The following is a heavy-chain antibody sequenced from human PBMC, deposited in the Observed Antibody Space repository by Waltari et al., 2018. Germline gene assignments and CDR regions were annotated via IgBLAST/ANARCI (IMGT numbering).Heavy chain of an antibody. CDR2: IYYSGST. J-gene: IGHJ4*02. CDR1: GGSISSSSYY. CDR3: ARSIGYSGSYFSDY. D-gene: IGHD1-26*01. V-gene: IGHV4-39*07. Sequence: QLQLQESGPGLVKPSETLSLTCTVSGGSISSSSYYWGWIRQPPGKGLEWIGSIYYSGSTYYNPSLKGRVTISVDTSKNQFSLELSSVAAADTAVYYCARSIGYSGSYFSDYWGQGTLVTVSS.